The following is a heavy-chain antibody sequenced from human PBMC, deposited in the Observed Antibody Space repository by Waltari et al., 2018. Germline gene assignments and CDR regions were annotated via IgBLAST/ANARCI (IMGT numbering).Heavy chain of an antibody. J-gene: IGHJ2*01. CDR1: GFTFSSYA. CDR2: ISGSGGST. Sequence: EVQLLESGGGLVQPGGSLRLSCAASGFTFSSYAMSWVRQAPGKGLGWVSAISGSGGSTYYADSVKGRFTISRDNSKNTLYLQMNSLRAEDTAVYYCAKFIFLGGGGDCCSDWYFDLWGRGTLVTVSS. CDR3: AKFIFLGGGGDCCSDWYFDL. D-gene: IGHD2-21*02. V-gene: IGHV3-23*01.